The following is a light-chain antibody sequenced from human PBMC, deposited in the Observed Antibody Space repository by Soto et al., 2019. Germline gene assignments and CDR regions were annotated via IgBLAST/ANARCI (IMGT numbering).Light chain of an antibody. Sequence: EIVLTQSPGTLSLSSGERATLSCRASQRVSSSYLALYQQKPGQAPRLLIYCASSSATSIPDRFSGSGSGTEFTITISSLEHEDFAVYYCQQRSNWPPSFGGGTKVDIK. V-gene: IGKV3D-20*02. CDR1: QRVSSSY. CDR3: QQRSNWPPS. CDR2: CAS. J-gene: IGKJ4*01.